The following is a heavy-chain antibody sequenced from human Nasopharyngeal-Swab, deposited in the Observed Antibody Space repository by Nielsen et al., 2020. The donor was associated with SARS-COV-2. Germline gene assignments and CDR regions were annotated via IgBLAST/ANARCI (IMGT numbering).Heavy chain of an antibody. D-gene: IGHD1-26*01. Sequence: GGSLRLSCAASGFTSNSYWMHWVRQAPGKGLVWVSRINTDATSTSYADSVKGRFTIFRDNAKNMVFLQMNSLTAEDTAIYYCTRAGYSGSYGGFDSWGQGTLVSVSS. J-gene: IGHJ4*02. V-gene: IGHV3-74*01. CDR2: INTDATST. CDR1: GFTSNSYW. CDR3: TRAGYSGSYGGFDS.